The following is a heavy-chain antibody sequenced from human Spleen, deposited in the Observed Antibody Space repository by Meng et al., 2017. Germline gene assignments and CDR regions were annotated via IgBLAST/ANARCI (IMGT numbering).Heavy chain of an antibody. J-gene: IGHJ5*02. CDR2: IFHSGRT. CDR3: ARSPRYYYDASGYPNWFDT. Sequence: QLRLKESGSGLVKPSQTLSRTCAVSGVSISSGGFSWSWIRQPPGKGLEWIGYIFHSGRTNYNPSLKSRVTISVDRTKNHFSLRLNSVTAADTAVYYCARSPRYYYDASGYPNWFDTWGQGTLVTVSS. D-gene: IGHD3-22*01. V-gene: IGHV4-30-2*01. CDR1: GVSISSGGFS.